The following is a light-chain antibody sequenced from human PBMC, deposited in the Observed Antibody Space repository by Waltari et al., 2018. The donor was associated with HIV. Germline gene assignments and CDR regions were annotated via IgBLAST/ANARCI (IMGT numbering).Light chain of an antibody. Sequence: EIVLTQSPGTLSLSPGERATLSCRASQSVTSNSLAWFQQKPGQAPSLLIYGASSRATGTPDRFSAGGSGTDFTLTISGLEPEDLAVYFCHQYGSSPWTFGQGAKVEIK. V-gene: IGKV3-20*01. CDR1: QSVTSNS. J-gene: IGKJ1*01. CDR3: HQYGSSPWT. CDR2: GAS.